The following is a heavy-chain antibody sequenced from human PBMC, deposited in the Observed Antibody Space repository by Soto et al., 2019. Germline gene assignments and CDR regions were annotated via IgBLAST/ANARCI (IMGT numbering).Heavy chain of an antibody. CDR3: AKVPSGYPFGYFDY. CDR2: ISYDGSNK. V-gene: IGHV3-30*18. CDR1: GFTFSSYG. Sequence: PGGSLRLSCAASGFTFSSYGMHWVRQAPGKGLEWVAVISYDGSNKYHADSVKGRFTISRDNSKNTLYLQMNSLRAEDTAVYYCAKVPSGYPFGYFDYWGQGTLVTVSS. D-gene: IGHD5-12*01. J-gene: IGHJ4*02.